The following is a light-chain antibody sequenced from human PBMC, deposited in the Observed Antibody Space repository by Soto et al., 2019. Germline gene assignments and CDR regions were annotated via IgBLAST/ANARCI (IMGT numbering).Light chain of an antibody. Sequence: QSALTQPASVSGSPGQSVTIPCTGTNSDLGNYKYVSWYQQYPGKPPQLLIYEVTNRPLGVSNRFSGSKSGNTASLTISGLQAEDEADYYCSSYTTTITVFGGGTKVTV. V-gene: IGLV2-14*01. CDR2: EVT. CDR3: SSYTTTITV. J-gene: IGLJ3*02. CDR1: NSDLGNYKY.